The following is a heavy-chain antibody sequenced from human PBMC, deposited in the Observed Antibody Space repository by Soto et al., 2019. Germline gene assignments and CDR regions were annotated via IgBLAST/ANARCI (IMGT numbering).Heavy chain of an antibody. CDR1: DGSTCSGNY. CDR2: IYYSGNT. Sequence: TLSLTCTVSDGSTCSGNYWRWIRQPPGKGLEWIGHIYYSGNTDYNPSLKSRLAISIDTSKNQFSLKLSSVTAADTAVYFCAREGGESSDGLYYFDSWGQGSLVTVSS. D-gene: IGHD3-16*01. CDR3: AREGGESSDGLYYFDS. J-gene: IGHJ4*02. V-gene: IGHV4-30-4*01.